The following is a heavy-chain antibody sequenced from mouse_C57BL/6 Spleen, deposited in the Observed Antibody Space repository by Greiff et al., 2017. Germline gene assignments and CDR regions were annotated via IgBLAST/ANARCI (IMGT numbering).Heavy chain of an antibody. V-gene: IGHV5-16*01. J-gene: IGHJ1*03. CDR1: GFTFSDYY. Sequence: DVKLVESEGGLVQPGSSMKLSCTASGFTFSDYYMAWVRQVPEKGLEWVANINYDGSSTYYLDSLKSRFIISRDNAKNILYLQMSSLKSEDTATYYCARDRRDYEGYFEVWGTGTTVTVSS. CDR3: ARDRRDYEGYFEV. CDR2: INYDGSST. D-gene: IGHD2-4*01.